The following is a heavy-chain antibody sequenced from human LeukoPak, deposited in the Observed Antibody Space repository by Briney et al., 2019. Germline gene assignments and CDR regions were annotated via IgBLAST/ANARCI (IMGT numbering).Heavy chain of an antibody. CDR3: AREDGSGSYYKF. J-gene: IGHJ4*02. CDR2: ISAYNGNT. Sequence: ASVKVSCKASGYTFTSYGISWVRQAPGQGLEWMGWISAYNGNTNYAQKLQGRVTMTRDTSISTAYMELSRLRSDDTAVYYCAREDGSGSYYKFWGQGTLVTVSS. D-gene: IGHD3-10*01. V-gene: IGHV1-18*01. CDR1: GYTFTSYG.